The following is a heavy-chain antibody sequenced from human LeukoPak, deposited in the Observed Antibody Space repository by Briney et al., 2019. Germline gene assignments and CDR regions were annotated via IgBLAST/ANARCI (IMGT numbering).Heavy chain of an antibody. V-gene: IGHV3-48*01. J-gene: IGHJ3*02. CDR3: ARRYYGVQESYDAFDI. Sequence: PGGSLRLSCAASGFTFSSYNMNWVRQAPGKGPEWVSYISSSSNTIYYADPVKGRFTISRDNAKNSLYLQMNSLRAEDTAVYYCARRYYGVQESYDAFDIWGQGTMVTVSS. CDR2: ISSSSNTI. CDR1: GFTFSSYN. D-gene: IGHD3-10*01.